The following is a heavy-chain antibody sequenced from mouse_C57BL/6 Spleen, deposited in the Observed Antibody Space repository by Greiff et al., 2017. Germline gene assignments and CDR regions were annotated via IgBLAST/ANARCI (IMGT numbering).Heavy chain of an antibody. CDR3: ARSYYGSSPYAMDY. Sequence: EVKLVESGGGLVQPGGSLKLSCAASGFTFSDYGMAWVRQAPRKGPEWVAFISNLAYSIYYADTVTGRFTISRENAKNTLYLEMSSLRSEDTAMYYCARSYYGSSPYAMDYWGQGTSVTVSS. D-gene: IGHD1-1*01. V-gene: IGHV5-15*01. CDR2: ISNLAYSI. CDR1: GFTFSDYG. J-gene: IGHJ4*01.